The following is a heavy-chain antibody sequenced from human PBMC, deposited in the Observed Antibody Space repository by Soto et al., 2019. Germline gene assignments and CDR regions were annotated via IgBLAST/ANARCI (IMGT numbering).Heavy chain of an antibody. J-gene: IGHJ4*02. Sequence: EVQLVESGGGLVQPGGSLRLSCAASGFTFSSYWMSWVRQAPGKGLEWVANIKQDGSEKYYVDSVKCRFTLSRDNANKSLVLQVNCLRAEDTAVCYWGRVSAAAGSSDYWCQGTLVTVSP. CDR3: GRVSAAAGSSDY. CDR2: IKQDGSEK. CDR1: GFTFSSYW. V-gene: IGHV3-7*01. D-gene: IGHD6-13*01.